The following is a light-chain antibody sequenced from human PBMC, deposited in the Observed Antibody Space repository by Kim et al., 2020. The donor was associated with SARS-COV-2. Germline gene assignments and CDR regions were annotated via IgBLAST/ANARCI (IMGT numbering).Light chain of an antibody. Sequence: ASVGDRVTITCQASEDITMYLNWYQQKPGKAPNLLIYDASKLETGVPLRISGSGSGKDFTFTISNLQPEDIGTYYCQQYDNFPFTFGGGTKVDIK. CDR3: QQYDNFPFT. V-gene: IGKV1-33*01. J-gene: IGKJ4*01. CDR2: DAS. CDR1: EDITMY.